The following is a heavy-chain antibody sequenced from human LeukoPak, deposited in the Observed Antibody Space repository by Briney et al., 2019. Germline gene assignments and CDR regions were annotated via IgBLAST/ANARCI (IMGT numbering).Heavy chain of an antibody. Sequence: GGSLRLSCAASGFTFSNYNMNWVRQAPGKGLEWVSSISSGNHYIYYADSVKGRFTTSRDNSKNTLFLQMNSLRAEDTAIYYCAKETSRGTTGTVDYWGQGTQVTVSS. CDR2: ISSGNHYI. CDR1: GFTFSNYN. J-gene: IGHJ4*02. V-gene: IGHV3-21*04. D-gene: IGHD1-1*01. CDR3: AKETSRGTTGTVDY.